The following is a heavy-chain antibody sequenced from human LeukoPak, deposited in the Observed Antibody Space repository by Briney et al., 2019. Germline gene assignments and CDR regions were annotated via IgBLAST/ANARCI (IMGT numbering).Heavy chain of an antibody. D-gene: IGHD2-15*01. Sequence: PGGSLRLSCAASGFTFSSYAMSWVRQAPGKGLEWVSAISGSGGSTYYADSVKGRFTISRDNSKNTLYLQMNSLRAEDTAVYYCAKVRGTDLVVVVAATPYYYYGMGVWGQGTTVTVSS. CDR3: AKVRGTDLVVVVAATPYYYYGMGV. J-gene: IGHJ6*02. V-gene: IGHV3-23*01. CDR2: ISGSGGST. CDR1: GFTFSSYA.